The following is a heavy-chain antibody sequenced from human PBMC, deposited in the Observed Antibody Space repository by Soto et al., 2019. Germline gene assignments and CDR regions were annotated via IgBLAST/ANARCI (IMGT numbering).Heavy chain of an antibody. CDR2: INHSGST. CDR3: ARDGYYDFWSGYYGPHPTNSYYYGMDV. D-gene: IGHD3-3*01. V-gene: IGHV4-34*01. CDR1: GVSFSGYY. J-gene: IGHJ6*02. Sequence: PSETLSLTFAVYGVSFSGYYGSFIRQPPGEGREWIGEINHSGSTNYNPSLKSRATISVDTSKNQFSLKLSSVTAADTAVYYCARDGYYDFWSGYYGPHPTNSYYYGMDVWGQGTTVTVSS.